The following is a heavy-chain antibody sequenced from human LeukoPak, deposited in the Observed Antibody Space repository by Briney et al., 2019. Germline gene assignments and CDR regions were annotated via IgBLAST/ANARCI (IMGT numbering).Heavy chain of an antibody. CDR2: IYYSGST. Sequence: SETLSPTCTVSGGSISSYYWSWIRQPPGKGLEWIGYIYYSGSTNYNPSLKSRVTISVDTSKNQFSLKLSSVTAADTAVYYCARIVGATTFDYWGQGTLVTVSS. V-gene: IGHV4-59*08. J-gene: IGHJ4*02. CDR1: GGSISSYY. D-gene: IGHD1-26*01. CDR3: ARIVGATTFDY.